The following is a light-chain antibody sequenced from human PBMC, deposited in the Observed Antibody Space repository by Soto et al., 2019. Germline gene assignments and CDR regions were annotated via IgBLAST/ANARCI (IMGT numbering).Light chain of an antibody. CDR1: QSVSSSY. V-gene: IGKV3-20*01. CDR3: QQHGSSPPYT. Sequence: EIVLTQSPGTLSLSPGERSTLSCRASQSVSSSYLAWYQQKPGQAPRLLIYGASSSATGIPDRFSGSGSGTYFTLTISRLEPEDFAVYYCQQHGSSPPYTFGQGTKLEIK. CDR2: GAS. J-gene: IGKJ2*01.